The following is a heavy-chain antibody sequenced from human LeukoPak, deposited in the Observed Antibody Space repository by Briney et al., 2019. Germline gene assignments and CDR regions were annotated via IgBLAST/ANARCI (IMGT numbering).Heavy chain of an antibody. J-gene: IGHJ4*02. D-gene: IGHD6-19*01. Sequence: ASVKVSCKASGYTFTGYYMHWVRQAPGQGLEWMGWINPNSGGTNYAQKFQGRVTMTRDTSISTAYMELSRLRSDDTAVYYCARGSLLARQSLGGYSSGWYVGYWGQGTLVTVSS. CDR1: GYTFTGYY. CDR2: INPNSGGT. V-gene: IGHV1-2*02. CDR3: ARGSLLARQSLGGYSSGWYVGY.